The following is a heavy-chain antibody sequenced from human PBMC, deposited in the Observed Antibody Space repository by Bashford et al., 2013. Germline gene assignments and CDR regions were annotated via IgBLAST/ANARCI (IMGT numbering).Heavy chain of an antibody. V-gene: IGHV2-5*02. J-gene: IGHJ4*02. CDR1: GFSLSTSGVG. Sequence: SGPTLVKPTQTLTLTCTFSGFSLSTSGVGVGWIRQPPGKALEWLALIYWDDDKRYSPSLKNRLTITKDTSKNQVVLTMTNMDPVDTATYYCAREIRGRYYFDYWGQGTLVTVSS. D-gene: IGHD3-3*02. CDR3: AREIRGRYYFDY. CDR2: IYWDDDK.